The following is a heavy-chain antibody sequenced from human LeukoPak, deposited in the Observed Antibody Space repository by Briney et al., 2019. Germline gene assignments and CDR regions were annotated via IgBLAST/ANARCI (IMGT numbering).Heavy chain of an antibody. CDR2: IRYDGSNK. CDR1: GFTFSSYG. CDR3: ARGASY. V-gene: IGHV3-30*02. J-gene: IGHJ4*02. Sequence: GGSLRLSCAASGFTFSSYGMHWVRQAPGKGLEWVAFIRYDGSNKYYADSVKGRFTISRDNANNSLSLQMNSLKAEDTAIYYCARGASYWGQGTLVTVSS.